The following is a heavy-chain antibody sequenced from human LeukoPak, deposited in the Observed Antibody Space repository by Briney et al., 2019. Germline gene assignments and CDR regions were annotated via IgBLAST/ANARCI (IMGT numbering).Heavy chain of an antibody. V-gene: IGHV3-9*01. J-gene: IGHJ3*02. CDR2: ISWNSGSI. D-gene: IGHD3-22*01. CDR1: GFTFDDYA. Sequence: GGSLRLSCAASGFTFDDYAMHWVRQAPGKGLEWVSGISWNSGSIGYAVSVKGRFTISRDNAKNSLYLQMNSLRAEDTALYYCAKDMGINDSSGYYYVARAFDIWGQGTMVTVSS. CDR3: AKDMGINDSSGYYYVARAFDI.